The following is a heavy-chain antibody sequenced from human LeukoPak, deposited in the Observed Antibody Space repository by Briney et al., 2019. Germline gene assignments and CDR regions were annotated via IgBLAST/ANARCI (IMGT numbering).Heavy chain of an antibody. Sequence: GESLKISCKGSGYSFTSYWIGWVRQMPGKGLEWMGIIYPGDSDTRYSPSFQGQVTIPADKSISTAYLRWSSLKASDTAMYYCARAVRYFDWLLSAHDAFDIWGQGIMVTVSS. CDR2: IYPGDSDT. CDR3: ARAVRYFDWLLSAHDAFDI. V-gene: IGHV5-51*01. CDR1: GYSFTSYW. D-gene: IGHD3-9*01. J-gene: IGHJ3*02.